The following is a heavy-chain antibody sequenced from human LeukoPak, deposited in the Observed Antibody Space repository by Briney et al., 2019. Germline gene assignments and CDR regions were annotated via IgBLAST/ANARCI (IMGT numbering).Heavy chain of an antibody. CDR3: AKDAPVNIVVVPAANS. J-gene: IGHJ4*02. CDR2: ISVSGGST. CDR1: GFTFSSYA. V-gene: IGHV3-23*01. D-gene: IGHD2-2*01. Sequence: GGSLRLSCAASGFTFSSYAMSWVRQAPGKGLEWVSAISVSGGSTYYADSVKGRFTISRDNSKNTLYLQMTSLRAEDTAVYYCAKDAPVNIVVVPAANSWGQGTLVTVSS.